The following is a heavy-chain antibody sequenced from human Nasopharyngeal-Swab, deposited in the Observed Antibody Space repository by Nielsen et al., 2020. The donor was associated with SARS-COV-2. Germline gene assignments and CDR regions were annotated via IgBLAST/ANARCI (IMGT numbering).Heavy chain of an antibody. D-gene: IGHD2-15*01. Sequence: GSLRLSCTVSGSSISSYYWSWIRQPPGKGLEWIGYIYYSGSTNYNPSLKSRVTISVDTSKNQFSLKLSSVTAADTAVYYCARDSTPVYYYYYMDVWGKGTTVTVSS. J-gene: IGHJ6*03. CDR3: ARDSTPVYYYYYMDV. CDR1: GSSISSYY. V-gene: IGHV4-59*01. CDR2: IYYSGST.